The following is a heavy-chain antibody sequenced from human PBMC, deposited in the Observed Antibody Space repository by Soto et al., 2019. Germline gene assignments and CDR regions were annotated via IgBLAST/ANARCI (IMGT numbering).Heavy chain of an antibody. CDR2: ISGSGSTV. D-gene: IGHD6-19*01. CDR1: GFSISNYE. CDR3: ARNPSGQWVVPLYCDL. V-gene: IGHV3-48*03. Sequence: GGSLRLSCVASGFSISNYEMNWVRRAPGKGLEWVSYISGSGSTVYYADSVKGRFTISRDNAKNSVYLQINTLRVEDTAIYYCARNPSGQWVVPLYCDLWGQGTLVTVPQ. J-gene: IGHJ4*02.